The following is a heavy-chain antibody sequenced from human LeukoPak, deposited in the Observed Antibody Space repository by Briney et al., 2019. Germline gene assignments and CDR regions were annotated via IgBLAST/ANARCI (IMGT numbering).Heavy chain of an antibody. D-gene: IGHD1-26*01. Sequence: SVKVSCKASGYTFTSYYMHWVRQAPGQGLEWMGGIIPIFGTANYAQKFQGRVTITADESTSTAYMELSSLRSEDTAVYYCARDSIVGAPPEYWGQGTLVTVSS. CDR3: ARDSIVGAPPEY. J-gene: IGHJ4*02. CDR2: IIPIFGTA. V-gene: IGHV1-69*13. CDR1: GYTFTSYY.